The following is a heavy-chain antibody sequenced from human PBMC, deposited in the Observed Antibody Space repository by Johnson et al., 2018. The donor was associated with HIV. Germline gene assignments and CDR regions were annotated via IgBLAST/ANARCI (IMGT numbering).Heavy chain of an antibody. D-gene: IGHD4-23*01. CDR2: ISYDGSSK. CDR3: ARERGYFGNPAFDI. CDR1: GFTFSSYA. Sequence: VESGGGVVQPGRSLRLSCAASGFTFSSYAMHWVRQAPGKGLEWVAVISYDGSSKYYADSVKGRFTISRDNSKNTLYLQMNSLRTEDTAMYYCARERGYFGNPAFDIWGQGTMVTVSS. V-gene: IGHV3-30-3*01. J-gene: IGHJ3*02.